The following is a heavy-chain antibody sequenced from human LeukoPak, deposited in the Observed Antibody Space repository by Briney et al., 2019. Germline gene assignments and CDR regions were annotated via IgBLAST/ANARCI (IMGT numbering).Heavy chain of an antibody. CDR2: ISYDGSNK. D-gene: IGHD3-10*01. V-gene: IGHV3-30-3*01. CDR3: ARGWEDYYGSGSYFPFDY. Sequence: GRSLRLSCAASGFTFSSYAMHWVRQAPGKGLEWVAVISYDGSNKYYADSVKGRFTISRDNSKNTLYLQMNSLRAEDTAVYYCARGWEDYYGSGSYFPFDYWGQGTLVTVSS. J-gene: IGHJ4*02. CDR1: GFTFSSYA.